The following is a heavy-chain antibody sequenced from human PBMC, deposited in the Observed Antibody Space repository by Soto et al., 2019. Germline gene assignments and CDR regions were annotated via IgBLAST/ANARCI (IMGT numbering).Heavy chain of an antibody. J-gene: IGHJ6*02. CDR3: ARGRGADYYYCMDV. CDR2: ISYDGSNK. Sequence: GGSLRLSCAASGFTFSSYAMHWVRQAPGKGLEWVAVISYDGSNKYYADSVKGRFTISRDNSKNTLYLQMNSLRAEDTAVYYCARGRGADYYYCMDVWGQGTTVTVSS. CDR1: GFTFSSYA. V-gene: IGHV3-30-3*01.